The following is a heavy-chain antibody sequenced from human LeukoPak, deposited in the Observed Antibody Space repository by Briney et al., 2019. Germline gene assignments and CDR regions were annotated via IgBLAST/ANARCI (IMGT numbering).Heavy chain of an antibody. J-gene: IGHJ5*02. D-gene: IGHD4-11*01. CDR1: GGSISSYY. CDR2: IYYSGST. Sequence: PSETLSLTCSVSGGSISSYYWNGIRQPPGQGLEWIGYIYYSGSTKYNPSLKSRVTISVDTSKNQFALKLSSVTAAVTAVYYCASSCSNYGFCDPWGQGTLVTVSS. CDR3: ASSCSNYGFCDP. V-gene: IGHV4-59*01.